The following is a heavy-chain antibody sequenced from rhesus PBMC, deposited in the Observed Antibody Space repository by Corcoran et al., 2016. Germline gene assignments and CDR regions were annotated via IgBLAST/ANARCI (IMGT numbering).Heavy chain of an antibody. CDR2: IYGSSGST. CDR3: AREALGRAAALDY. J-gene: IGHJ4*01. CDR1: GYSISSGSD. D-gene: IGHD6-31*01. V-gene: IGHV4-76*01. Sequence: QLQLQESGPGVVQPSETLSLTCAVSGYSISSGSDWSWIRQPPGKGLEWIGYIYGSSGSTNYKPSLKNRVTISKETSKNQFSRKLSSVTAADMVVYYCAREALGRAAALDYWGQGVLVTVSS.